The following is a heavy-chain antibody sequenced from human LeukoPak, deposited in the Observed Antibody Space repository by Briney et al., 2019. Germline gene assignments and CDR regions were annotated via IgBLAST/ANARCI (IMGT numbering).Heavy chain of an antibody. Sequence: SETLSLTCTVSGGSISSYYWSWIRQPPGKGLEWIGYIYYSGSTNYNPSLKSRVTISVDTSKNQFSLKLSSVTAADTAVYYCARGHDFWSGYTDYWGQGTLVTVSS. CDR2: IYYSGST. J-gene: IGHJ4*02. D-gene: IGHD3-3*01. CDR3: ARGHDFWSGYTDY. CDR1: GGSISSYY. V-gene: IGHV4-59*12.